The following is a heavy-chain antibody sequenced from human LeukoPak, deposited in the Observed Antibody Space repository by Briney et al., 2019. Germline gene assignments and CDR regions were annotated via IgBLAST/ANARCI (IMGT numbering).Heavy chain of an antibody. CDR2: IYTSGST. D-gene: IGHD6-19*01. J-gene: IGHJ4*02. CDR3: ARETGIAVAGIVPSDY. CDR1: GGFISKYY. V-gene: IGHV4-4*07. Sequence: SETLSLTCAVSGGFISKYYWSWIRQPAGKGREGIGRIYTSGSTNYNPSLPSRVTMSVDTSKSQFSLKLSSVTAADTAVYHCARETGIAVAGIVPSDYWGQGTLVTVSS.